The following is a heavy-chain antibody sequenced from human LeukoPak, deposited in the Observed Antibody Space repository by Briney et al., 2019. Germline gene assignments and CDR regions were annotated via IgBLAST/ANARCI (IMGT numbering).Heavy chain of an antibody. CDR3: ARAGYDYYYYTDV. V-gene: IGHV3-7*01. CDR1: GFTFSAYG. J-gene: IGHJ6*03. CDR2: IKQDGSEK. Sequence: PGGSLRLSCAASGFTFSAYGMNWVRQAPGKGLEWVANIKQDGSEKYYVDSVKGRFTISRDNAKNSLYLQMNSLRAEDTAVYYCARAGYDYYYYTDVWGKGTTVTVSS.